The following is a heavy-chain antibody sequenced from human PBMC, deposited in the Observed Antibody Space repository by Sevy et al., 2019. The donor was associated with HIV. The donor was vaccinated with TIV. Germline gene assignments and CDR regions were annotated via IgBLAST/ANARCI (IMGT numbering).Heavy chain of an antibody. Sequence: SETLSLTCTVSGGSISRGGYYWSWIRQHPGKGLEWIGYIYYSGSTYYNPSLKSRVTISVDTSKNQFSLKLSSVTAADTAVYYCARGGVDIVEDAGWFDPWGQGTLVTVSS. CDR3: ARGGVDIVEDAGWFDP. J-gene: IGHJ5*02. V-gene: IGHV4-31*03. D-gene: IGHD5-12*01. CDR2: IYYSGST. CDR1: GGSISRGGYY.